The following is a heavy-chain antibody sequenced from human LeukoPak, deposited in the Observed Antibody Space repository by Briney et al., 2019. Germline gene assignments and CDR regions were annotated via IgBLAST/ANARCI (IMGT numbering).Heavy chain of an antibody. D-gene: IGHD3-22*01. CDR3: ARERTYESSGHLSNYFDY. CDR2: ISYSGST. CDR1: GGSISSYY. J-gene: IGHJ4*02. Sequence: SETLSLTCTVSGGSISSYYWTWIRQPPGKGLEWIGYISYSGSTNYNPSLKSRVTISVDTSEKQFSLKLSSVTAADTAVYYCARERTYESSGHLSNYFDYWGQGTLVTVSS. V-gene: IGHV4-59*01.